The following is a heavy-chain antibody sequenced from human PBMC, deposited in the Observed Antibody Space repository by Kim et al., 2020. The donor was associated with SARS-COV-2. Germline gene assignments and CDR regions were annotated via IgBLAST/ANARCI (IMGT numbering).Heavy chain of an antibody. CDR2: ISHNSSTK. D-gene: IGHD3-22*01. V-gene: IGHV3-11*04. Sequence: GGSLRLSCEASGFSFSDSYINWIRQTPERGLEWLSYISHNSSTKYYADSVRGRFTISRDNAQNSAFLQMDSLRIEDTAMYFCSGHVWDGLGYSIFDSWG. J-gene: IGHJ4*01. CDR3: SGHVWDGLGYSIFDS. CDR1: GFSFSDSY.